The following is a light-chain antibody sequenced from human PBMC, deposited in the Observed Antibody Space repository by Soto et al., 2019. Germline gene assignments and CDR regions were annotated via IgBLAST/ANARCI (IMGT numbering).Light chain of an antibody. CDR3: QQYNNWPRT. CDR2: DAS. Sequence: EIVMTQSPATLSLSPGERATLSCRASQTIDNTLAWYQRKPGQAPRLLIYDASTRAAGVPARFSGSGSGTDFTLTISSLQSEDFAVYYCQQYNNWPRTFGQGTRLE. J-gene: IGKJ5*01. V-gene: IGKV3-15*01. CDR1: QTIDNT.